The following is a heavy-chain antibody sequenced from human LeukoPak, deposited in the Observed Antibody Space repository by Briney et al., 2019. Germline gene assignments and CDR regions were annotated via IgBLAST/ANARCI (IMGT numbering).Heavy chain of an antibody. CDR3: AKHRSGIAASGSNY. Sequence: PGGSLRLSCAASGFTFSSYAMSWVRQAPGKGLEWVSVSVIGGSGGTSGDSTYYADSVKGRFTISRDDSNNTQHLHMNTLRVEDADVYYCAKHRSGIAASGSNYWGQGTLVSVSS. D-gene: IGHD6-13*01. CDR2: IGGSGGTSGDST. CDR1: GFTFSSYA. J-gene: IGHJ4*02. V-gene: IGHV3-23*01.